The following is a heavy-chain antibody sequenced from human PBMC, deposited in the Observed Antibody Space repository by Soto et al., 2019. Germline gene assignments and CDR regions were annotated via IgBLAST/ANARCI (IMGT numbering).Heavy chain of an antibody. CDR1: GFNFSNHW. Sequence: GGSLRLSCAASGFNFSNHWMHWVRQRPAEGLVWVSRITSDGKSKAYAESVKGRFAISRDNAKNTLYLQMNGLTAEDTAVYYCARESGDWPLNWFDPWGQGSLVTVSS. CDR3: ARESGDWPLNWFDP. J-gene: IGHJ5*02. CDR2: ITSDGKSK. D-gene: IGHD2-21*02. V-gene: IGHV3-74*01.